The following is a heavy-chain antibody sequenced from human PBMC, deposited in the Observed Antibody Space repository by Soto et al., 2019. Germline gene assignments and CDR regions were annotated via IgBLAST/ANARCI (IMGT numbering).Heavy chain of an antibody. J-gene: IGHJ6*02. CDR1: GGSVASGNYH. CDR3: ARDGHGMDV. Sequence: SETLSLTCTVSGGSVASGNYHWVWIRQPPGKGLEWIGYIFFTGITNSNPSLESRVTISVDTSKNQFSLKLRSVTAADTAVYYCARDGHGMDVWGQGATVTV. CDR2: IFFTGIT. V-gene: IGHV4-61*01.